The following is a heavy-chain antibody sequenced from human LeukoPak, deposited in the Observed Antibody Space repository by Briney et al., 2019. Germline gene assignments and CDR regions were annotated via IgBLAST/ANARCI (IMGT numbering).Heavy chain of an antibody. V-gene: IGHV4-38-2*01. CDR3: ARLPGGIQRWGRSFDY. J-gene: IGHJ4*02. CDR1: GYSISSGYY. CDR2: IYHSGST. D-gene: IGHD5-18*01. Sequence: KPSETLSLTCAVSGYSISSGYYWGWIRQPPGKGLEWIGSIYHSGSTYYNPSLKSRVTISVDTSKNQFSLKLSSVTAADTAVYYCARLPGGIQRWGRSFDYWGQGTLVTVSS.